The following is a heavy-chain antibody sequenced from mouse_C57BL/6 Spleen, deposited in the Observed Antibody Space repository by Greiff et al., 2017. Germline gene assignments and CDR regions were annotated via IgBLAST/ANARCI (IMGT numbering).Heavy chain of an antibody. CDR1: GYTFTSYW. V-gene: IGHV1-5*01. CDR2: IYTGNSDT. Sequence: EVQLQQSGTVLARPGASVKMSCKTSGYTFTSYWMHWVKQRPGQGLEWIGAIYTGNSDTSYNQKFKGKAKLTAVTSASTAYMELSSLTNEDSAVYYCTNSNYDRGFDYWGQGTTLTVSS. D-gene: IGHD2-5*01. CDR3: TNSNYDRGFDY. J-gene: IGHJ2*01.